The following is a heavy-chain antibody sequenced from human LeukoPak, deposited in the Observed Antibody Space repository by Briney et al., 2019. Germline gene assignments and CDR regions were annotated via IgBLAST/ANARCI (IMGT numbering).Heavy chain of an antibody. Sequence: PGGSLRLSFAASGFTFSSYAMTWVRQAPGEGLEWVSAISPSGGDTYYADSVQGRFSISRDDSKNTLYLQMNSLRAEDTAVYYCANLWFGDVGDAFDIWGQGTMVTVSS. CDR1: GFTFSSYA. J-gene: IGHJ3*02. V-gene: IGHV3-23*01. D-gene: IGHD3-10*01. CDR3: ANLWFGDVGDAFDI. CDR2: ISPSGGDT.